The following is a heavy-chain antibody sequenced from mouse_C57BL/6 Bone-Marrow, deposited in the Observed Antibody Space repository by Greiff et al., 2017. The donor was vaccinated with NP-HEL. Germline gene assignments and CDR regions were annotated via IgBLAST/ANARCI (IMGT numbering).Heavy chain of an antibody. J-gene: IGHJ2*01. CDR1: GYSFTDYH. CDR2: LNPNYGTT. V-gene: IGHV1-39*01. Sequence: VQLQQSGPELVKPGASVQISCKASGYSFTDYHMNWVKQSNGKSLAWIGVLNPNYGTTSYNQKFKGKATLTVDQSSSTAYMQLNILTSEDSAVYYCARSNYFDYWGQVTTLTVAS. CDR3: ARSNYFDY.